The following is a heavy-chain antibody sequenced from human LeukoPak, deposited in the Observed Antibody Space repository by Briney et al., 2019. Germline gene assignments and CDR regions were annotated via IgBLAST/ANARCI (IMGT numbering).Heavy chain of an antibody. J-gene: IGHJ6*03. D-gene: IGHD6-13*01. V-gene: IGHV1-18*01. CDR2: ISAYNGNT. CDR1: GYTFTSYG. Sequence: ASVNVSCTASGYTFTSYGISWVRQAPGQGLEWMGWISAYNGNTNYAQKLQGRVTMTTDTSTSTAYMELRSLRSDDTAVYYCARDRSSSWYEPYYYYYYMDVWGKGTTVTISS. CDR3: ARDRSSSWYEPYYYYYYMDV.